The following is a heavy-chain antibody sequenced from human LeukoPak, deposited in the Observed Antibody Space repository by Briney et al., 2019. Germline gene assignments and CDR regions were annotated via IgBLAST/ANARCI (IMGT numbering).Heavy chain of an antibody. Sequence: GGSLRLSCAASGFTFSGSDMHWDRQASGKGLEWVGRIRSKANTYATAYAASVEGRFTVSRDDSKNTAYLQMNSLKTEDTAVYYCVRRMGGGNYYGLDVWGQGTTVTVSS. CDR1: GFTFSGSD. V-gene: IGHV3-73*01. J-gene: IGHJ6*02. D-gene: IGHD5-24*01. CDR3: VRRMGGGNYYGLDV. CDR2: IRSKANTYAT.